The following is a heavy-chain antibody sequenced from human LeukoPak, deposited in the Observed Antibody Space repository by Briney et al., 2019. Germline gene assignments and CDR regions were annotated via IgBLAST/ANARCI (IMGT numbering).Heavy chain of an antibody. V-gene: IGHV1-18*01. CDR3: ARVRGLHIAAADKFDY. CDR2: INANNGDT. CDR1: GYTFTNYG. J-gene: IGHJ4*02. Sequence: ASVKVSCKASGYTFTNYGITWVRQAPGPGLEWMGWINANNGDTKSAQNLQGRVTMTRDTSTSTAYMELWSLRSDDTAVYYCARVRGLHIAAADKFDYWGQGTLVTVSS. D-gene: IGHD6-13*01.